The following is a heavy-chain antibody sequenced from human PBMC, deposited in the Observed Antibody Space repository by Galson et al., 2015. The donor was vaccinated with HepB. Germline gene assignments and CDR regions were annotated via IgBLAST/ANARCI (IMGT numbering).Heavy chain of an antibody. CDR3: ARSPYYYYGMDV. V-gene: IGHV4-61*01. Sequence: SETLSLTCTVSGGSVSSGSYYWSWIRQPPGKGLEWIGYIYYSGSTNYNPSLKSRVTISVDTSKNQFSLKLSSVTAADTAVCYCARSPYYYYGMDVWGQGTTVTVSS. CDR1: GGSVSSGSYY. CDR2: IYYSGST. J-gene: IGHJ6*02.